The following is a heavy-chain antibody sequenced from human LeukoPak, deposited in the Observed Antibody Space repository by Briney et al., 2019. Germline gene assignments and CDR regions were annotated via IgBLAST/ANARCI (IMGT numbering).Heavy chain of an antibody. D-gene: IGHD3-9*01. CDR1: GGSIRSDSYY. V-gene: IGHV4-39*01. J-gene: IGHJ4*02. Sequence: PSETLSLTCTVAGGSIRSDSYYWGWIRQPPGKGLEWIGYMYHTGTTYYNPSLRSRVTISVDRSKNQFSLKLSSVTAEDTAVYYCARHFGWVGGNVDYWGQGTQVTVSS. CDR3: ARHFGWVGGNVDY. CDR2: MYHTGTT.